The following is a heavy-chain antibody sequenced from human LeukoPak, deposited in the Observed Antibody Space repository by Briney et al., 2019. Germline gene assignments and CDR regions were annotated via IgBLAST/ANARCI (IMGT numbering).Heavy chain of an antibody. J-gene: IGHJ4*02. D-gene: IGHD2-2*01. V-gene: IGHV3-30*02. CDR3: AKNRVRYCSSTSCFYFDY. CDR1: GFTSSSYG. CDR2: IRYDGSNK. Sequence: QPGGSLRLSCAASGFTSSSYGMHWVRQAPGKGLEWVAFIRYDGSNKYYADSVKGRFTISRDNSKNTLYLQMNSLRAEDTAVYYCAKNRVRYCSSTSCFYFDYWGQGTLVTVSS.